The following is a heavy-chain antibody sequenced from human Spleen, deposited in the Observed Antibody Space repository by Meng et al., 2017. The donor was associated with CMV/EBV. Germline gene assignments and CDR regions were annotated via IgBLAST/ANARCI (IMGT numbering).Heavy chain of an antibody. V-gene: IGHV4-39*07. Sequence: SETLSLTCTVSGGSISSSSYYWGWIRQPPGKGLEWIGNIYYSGSTYYNPSLKSRVTISVDTSKNQFSLKLSSVTAADTAVYYCARTVSIAVAGLDYWGQGTLVTVSS. J-gene: IGHJ4*02. CDR1: GGSISSSSYY. CDR3: ARTVSIAVAGLDY. D-gene: IGHD6-19*01. CDR2: IYYSGST.